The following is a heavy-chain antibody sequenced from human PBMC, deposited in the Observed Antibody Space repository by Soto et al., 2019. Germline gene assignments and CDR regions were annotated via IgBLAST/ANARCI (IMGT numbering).Heavy chain of an antibody. CDR1: GGSISSSNW. CDR2: IYHSGST. Sequence: PSETLSLTCAVSGGSISSSNWWSWVRQPPGKGLEWIGEIYHSGSTNYNPSLKSRVTISVDKSKNQFSLKLSSVTAADTAVYYCARGKNRIAAALFDYWGQGTLVTVSS. J-gene: IGHJ4*02. CDR3: ARGKNRIAAALFDY. V-gene: IGHV4-4*02. D-gene: IGHD6-13*01.